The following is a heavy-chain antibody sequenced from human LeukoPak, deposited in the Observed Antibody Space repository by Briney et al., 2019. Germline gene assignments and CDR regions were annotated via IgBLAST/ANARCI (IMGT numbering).Heavy chain of an antibody. CDR1: GGSISSYY. J-gene: IGHJ5*02. D-gene: IGHD5-24*01. CDR2: IYYSGST. Sequence: SETLSLTCTVSGGSISSYYWSWIRQPPGKGLEWIGYIYYSGSTNYNPSLKSRVTISVDTSKNQFSLKLSSVTAADTAVYYCARRGDGYKANWFDPWGQGTLVTVSS. CDR3: ARRGDGYKANWFDP. V-gene: IGHV4-59*08.